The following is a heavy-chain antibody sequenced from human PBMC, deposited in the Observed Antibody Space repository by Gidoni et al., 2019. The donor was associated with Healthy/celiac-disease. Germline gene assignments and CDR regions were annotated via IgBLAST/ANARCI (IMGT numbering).Heavy chain of an antibody. V-gene: IGHV4-30-4*01. CDR3: ARDRGYYDSSGYYPEGSFDY. J-gene: IGHJ4*02. CDR2: IYYSGST. D-gene: IGHD3-22*01. Sequence: QVQLQESCPGLVKPSQTLSLTCTVSGGSISSGDYYWRWIRQPPGKGLAWIGYIYYSGSTYYNPSLKSRVTISVDTSKNQFSLKLSSVTAADTAVYYCARDRGYYDSSGYYPEGSFDYWGQGTLVTVSS. CDR1: GGSISSGDYY.